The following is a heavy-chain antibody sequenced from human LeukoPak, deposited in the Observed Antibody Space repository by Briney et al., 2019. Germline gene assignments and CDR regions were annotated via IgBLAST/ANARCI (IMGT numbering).Heavy chain of an antibody. CDR2: ISYDGSNK. CDR1: GFTFSSYG. V-gene: IGHV3-30*03. CDR3: ARGARRVVAGSRGRVAPYYYGMDV. Sequence: PGRSLRLSCAASGFTFSSYGMHWVRQAPGKGLEWVAVISYDGSNKYYADSVKGRFTISRDNSKNTLYLQMNSLRAEDTAVYCCARGARRVVAGSRGRVAPYYYGMDVWGKGTTVTVSS. J-gene: IGHJ6*04. D-gene: IGHD2-15*01.